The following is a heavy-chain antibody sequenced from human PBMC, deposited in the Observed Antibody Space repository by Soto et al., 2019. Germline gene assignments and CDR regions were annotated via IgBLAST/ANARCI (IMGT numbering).Heavy chain of an antibody. V-gene: IGHV3-30-3*01. J-gene: IGHJ6*02. CDR2: ISYDGSNK. CDR1: GFTFSSYA. D-gene: IGHD5-18*01. CDR3: ARASIVDTAMAHYYYYYGMDV. Sequence: GGSLRLSCAASGFTFSSYAMHWVRQAPGKGLEWVAVISYDGSNKYYADFVKGRFTISRDNSKNTLYLQMNSLRAEDTAVYYCARASIVDTAMAHYYYYYGMDVWGQGTTVTVSS.